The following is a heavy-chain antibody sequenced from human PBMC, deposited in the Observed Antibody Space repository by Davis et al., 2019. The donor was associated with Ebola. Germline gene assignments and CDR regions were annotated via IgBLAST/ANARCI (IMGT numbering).Heavy chain of an antibody. CDR3: ARVKGRSSSTYYYYYGMDV. D-gene: IGHD6-6*01. CDR2: IYYRGST. Sequence: MPSETLSLTCTVSGGSVSNYYWSWIRQPPGKGLEWIGYIYYRGSTNYNPSLKSRVTISVDTSKNQFSLKLSSVTAADTAVYYCARVKGRSSSTYYYYYGMDVWGQGTTVTVSS. J-gene: IGHJ6*02. V-gene: IGHV4-59*02. CDR1: GGSVSNYY.